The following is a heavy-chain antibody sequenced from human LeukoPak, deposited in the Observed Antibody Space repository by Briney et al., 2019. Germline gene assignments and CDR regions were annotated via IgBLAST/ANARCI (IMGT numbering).Heavy chain of an antibody. V-gene: IGHV3-74*01. CDR3: ARDERLLSFLK. Sequence: GGSMRLSCAASGFTFSSYWMHWVRQAPGKGLVWVSRINSDGSSTSYADSVKGRFTISRDNSKNTLYLQMNSLRAEDTAIYYCARDERLLSFLKWGQGTLVTVSS. J-gene: IGHJ4*02. D-gene: IGHD3-3*01. CDR2: INSDGSST. CDR1: GFTFSSYW.